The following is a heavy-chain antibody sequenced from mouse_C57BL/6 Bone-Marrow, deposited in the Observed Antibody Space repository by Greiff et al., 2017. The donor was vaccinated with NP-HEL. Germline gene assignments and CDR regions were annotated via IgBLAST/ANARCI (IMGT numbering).Heavy chain of an antibody. J-gene: IGHJ1*03. Sequence: VQLQESGPELVKPGASVKISCKASGYAFSSSWMNWVKQRPGKGLEWIGRIYPGDGDTSYNGKFKGKAKLTADKSSSTAYMQLSSLTSEDAAVYFCATHHYGSNWYFDVGGRGTTATVTS. CDR3: ATHHYGSNWYFDV. CDR1: GYAFSSSW. V-gene: IGHV1-82*01. CDR2: IYPGDGDT. D-gene: IGHD1-1*01.